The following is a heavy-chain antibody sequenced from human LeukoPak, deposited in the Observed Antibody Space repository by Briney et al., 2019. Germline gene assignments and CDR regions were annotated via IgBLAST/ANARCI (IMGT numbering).Heavy chain of an antibody. J-gene: IGHJ4*02. Sequence: GGSLRLSCAGSGFIYSSYAMSWVRQAPGKGLEWVSTISYSGGSTYYADSVKGRSTISRDNSKNTLYLQMNSLRAEDTAVYYCANGGSGLDYFDYWGQGTLVTVSS. V-gene: IGHV3-23*01. CDR1: GFIYSSYA. CDR3: ANGGSGLDYFDY. CDR2: ISYSGGST. D-gene: IGHD3-10*01.